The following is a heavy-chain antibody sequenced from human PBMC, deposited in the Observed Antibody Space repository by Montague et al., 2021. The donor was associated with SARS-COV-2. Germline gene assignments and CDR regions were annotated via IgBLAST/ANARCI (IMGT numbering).Heavy chain of an antibody. J-gene: IGHJ3*02. D-gene: IGHD3-9*01. CDR3: AGGQRFFDGHYDAFDI. Sequence: SETLSLTCAVSGDSFTDFFWNWIRLPPATGLERVWVIRHNGGTNYNPSLTSRVTIAVDTSKNQLSLKLSSVTAADTAVYYYAGGQRFFDGHYDAFDIWAQGTMVTVSS. CDR1: GDSFTDFF. CDR2: IRHNGGT. V-gene: IGHV4-34*01.